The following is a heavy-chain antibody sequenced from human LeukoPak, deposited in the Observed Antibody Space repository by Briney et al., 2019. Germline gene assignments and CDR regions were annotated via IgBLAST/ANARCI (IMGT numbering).Heavy chain of an antibody. CDR2: IYYSGST. V-gene: IGHV4-59*01. D-gene: IGHD3-10*01. J-gene: IGHJ4*02. CDR1: GGSISSYY. Sequence: SETLSLTCTVSGGSISSYYWSWIRQLPGKGLEWVGYIYYSGSTNYNPSLKSRVTISVDTSKNQFSLKLSSVTAADTAVYYCARDDGSWTFDYWGQGTLVTVSS. CDR3: ARDDGSWTFDY.